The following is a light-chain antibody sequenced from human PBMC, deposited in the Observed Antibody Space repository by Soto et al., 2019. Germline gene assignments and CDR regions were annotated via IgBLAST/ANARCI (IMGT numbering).Light chain of an antibody. CDR1: SSDVGGYNY. CDR3: SSYAGSNNVV. CDR2: EVS. Sequence: QSALTQPPSASGSPGQSVTISCTGTSSDVGGYNYVSWYQQYPGKAPKLMISEVSKRPSGVPDRFSGSKSGNTASLTVSGXXXXDEADYYCSSYAGSNNVVFGTGTKLTVL. J-gene: IGLJ1*01. V-gene: IGLV2-8*01.